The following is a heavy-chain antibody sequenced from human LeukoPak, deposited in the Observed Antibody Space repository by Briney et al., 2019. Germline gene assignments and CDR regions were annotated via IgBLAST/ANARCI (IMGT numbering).Heavy chain of an antibody. Sequence: SETLSLTCTVSGGSISSYYWSWIRQPPGKGLEWIGYIYYSGSTNYNPSLKSRVTISVDTSKNQFSLKLSSVTAADTAVYYCASANSYYFDYWGQGTLVTVSS. V-gene: IGHV4-59*01. CDR1: GGSISSYY. CDR2: IYYSGST. D-gene: IGHD4-11*01. J-gene: IGHJ4*02. CDR3: ASANSYYFDY.